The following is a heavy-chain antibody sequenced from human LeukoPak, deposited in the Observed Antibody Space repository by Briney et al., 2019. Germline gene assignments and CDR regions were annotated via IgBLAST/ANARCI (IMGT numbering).Heavy chain of an antibody. V-gene: IGHV4-4*02. D-gene: IGHD2-21*02. J-gene: IGHJ4*02. Sequence: PSETLSLTCAVSGGSISSSNWWSWVRQPPGKGLEWIGEIYHSGSTNYNPSLKSRVTISVDKSKNQFSLKLSSVTAADTAVYYCARGTVVTATQPFDYWGQGTLVTVSS. CDR1: GGSISSSNW. CDR3: ARGTVVTATQPFDY. CDR2: IYHSGST.